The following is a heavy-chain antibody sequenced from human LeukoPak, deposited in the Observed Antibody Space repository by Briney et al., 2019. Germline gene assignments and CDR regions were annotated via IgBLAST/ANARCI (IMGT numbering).Heavy chain of an antibody. Sequence: PSETLSLTCTVSGGSISSSSYYWGWIRQPPGKGLEWIGSIYYSGSTYYNPSLKSRVTISVDTSKNQFSLKLSSVTAADTAVYYCASRGGYSGRNRLSRGWFDPWGQGTLVTVSS. J-gene: IGHJ5*02. V-gene: IGHV4-39*01. CDR3: ASRGGYSGRNRLSRGWFDP. CDR2: IYYSGST. CDR1: GGSISSSSYY. D-gene: IGHD5-12*01.